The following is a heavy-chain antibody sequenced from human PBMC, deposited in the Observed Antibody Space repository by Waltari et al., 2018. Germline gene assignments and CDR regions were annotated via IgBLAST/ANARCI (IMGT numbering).Heavy chain of an antibody. V-gene: IGHV4-39*01. CDR2: ISYSGTP. J-gene: IGHJ1*01. CDR1: GDSLSSSYL. CDR3: ATHRGGHEDFQY. Sequence: QLQLQESGPGLVKPSETLSLTCTVSGDSLSSSYLWGWIRQPPGKGLEWIGRISYSGTPFYNPALKSRLTISVDTSKNQFSLSLRSVTAADTAIYFCATHRGGHEDFQYWGQGTLVTVSS.